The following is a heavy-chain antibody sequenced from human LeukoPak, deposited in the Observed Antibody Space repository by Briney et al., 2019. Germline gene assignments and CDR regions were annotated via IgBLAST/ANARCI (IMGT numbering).Heavy chain of an antibody. Sequence: SETLSLSCTISGGSISSYYSSWIRPPPGKGLEWVGYIYYSGSTNDNPCLKSRVTISVDTSKNQFSLKLSSVTAADTAVYYCARTTEGGYTYGYFYYYYMDVWGKGTTVTISS. J-gene: IGHJ6*03. CDR3: ARTTEGGYTYGYFYYYYMDV. D-gene: IGHD5-18*01. CDR1: GGSISSYY. CDR2: IYYSGST. V-gene: IGHV4-59*01.